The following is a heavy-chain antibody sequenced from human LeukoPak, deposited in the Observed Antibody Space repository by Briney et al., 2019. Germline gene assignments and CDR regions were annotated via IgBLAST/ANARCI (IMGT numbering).Heavy chain of an antibody. D-gene: IGHD5-18*01. J-gene: IGHJ4*02. V-gene: IGHV4-59*01. Sequence: SETLSLTCTVSGDSISYYYWSWIRQPPGKGLEWIGKIYYSGNTNYNPSLKSRVTISVDTSKNQFSLKLSSVTAVDTAVYYCARVRGYSYDSSDFDYWGQGTLVTVSS. CDR1: GDSISYYY. CDR2: IYYSGNT. CDR3: ARVRGYSYDSSDFDY.